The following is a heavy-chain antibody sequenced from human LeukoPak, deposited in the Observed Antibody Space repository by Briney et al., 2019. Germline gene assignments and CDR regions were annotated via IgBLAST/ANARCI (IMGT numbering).Heavy chain of an antibody. D-gene: IGHD2-2*01. CDR2: IYYSGST. CDR1: GDSISSSSSY. CDR3: ARDRDIVVVPAEGSWFDP. J-gene: IGHJ5*02. Sequence: PSETLSLTCTVSGDSISSSSSYWGWIRQPPGKGLEWIGSIYYSGSTYYNPSLKSRVTISVDTSKNQFSLKLSSVTAADTAVYYCARDRDIVVVPAEGSWFDPWGQGTLVTVSS. V-gene: IGHV4-39*07.